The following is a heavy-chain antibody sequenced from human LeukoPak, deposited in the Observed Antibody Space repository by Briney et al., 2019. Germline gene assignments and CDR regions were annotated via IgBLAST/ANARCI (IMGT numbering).Heavy chain of an antibody. CDR1: GFTFRSYD. CDR2: IWHDGSNE. V-gene: IGHV3-33*08. J-gene: IGHJ4*02. Sequence: PGGSLRLSCAASGFTFRSYDMHWVRQAPGKGLEWVAVIWHDGSNEYYADPVKGRFTIYRDNSKNTLYLQMSSLRGEDTTVYYCARPLVGAALDYWGQGTLVTVSS. CDR3: ARPLVGAALDY. D-gene: IGHD1-26*01.